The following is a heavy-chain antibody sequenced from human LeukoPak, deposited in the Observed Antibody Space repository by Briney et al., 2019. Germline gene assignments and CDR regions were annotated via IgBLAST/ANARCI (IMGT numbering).Heavy chain of an antibody. CDR1: GGTFSSYA. D-gene: IGHD2-21*02. CDR2: IIPNFGTA. J-gene: IGHJ4*02. CDR3: ARAGLSYCGGACYLDY. Sequence: SVKVSCKASGGTFSSYAISWVRQAPGQGLEWMGRIIPNFGTANYAQKFQRRVTFTTDESTSTAYMELSSLRSEDTAVYYCARAGLSYCGGACYLDYWGQGTLVTVSS. V-gene: IGHV1-69*05.